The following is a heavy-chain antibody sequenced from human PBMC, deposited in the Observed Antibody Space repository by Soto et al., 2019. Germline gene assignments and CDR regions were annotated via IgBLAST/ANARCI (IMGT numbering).Heavy chain of an antibody. J-gene: IGHJ6*02. CDR3: ARDMAKLYGDYEDTILQPLHLSMDV. CDR2: INAGNGNT. Sequence: ASVKVSCKASGYTFTSYAMHWVRQAPGQRLEWMGWINAGNGNTKYSQKFQGRVTITRDTSASTAYMELSSLRSEDTAVYYCARDMAKLYGDYEDTILQPLHLSMDVWGQGTTVTVSS. D-gene: IGHD4-17*01. CDR1: GYTFTSYA. V-gene: IGHV1-3*01.